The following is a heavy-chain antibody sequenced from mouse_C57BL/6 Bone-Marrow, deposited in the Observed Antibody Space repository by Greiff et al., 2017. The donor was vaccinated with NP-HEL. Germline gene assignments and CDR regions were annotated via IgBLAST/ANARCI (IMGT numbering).Heavy chain of an antibody. CDR2: IYPGNSDT. J-gene: IGHJ4*01. CDR3: TYGNYYYAMDY. CDR1: GYTFTSYW. Sequence: EVQLQQSGTVLARPGASVKMSCKTSGYTFTSYWMHWVKQRPGQGLERIGAIYPGNSDTSYNQKFKGKAKLTAVTSASTAYMELSSLTNEDTAVYYCTYGNYYYAMDYWGQGTSVTVSS. V-gene: IGHV1-5*01. D-gene: IGHD2-1*01.